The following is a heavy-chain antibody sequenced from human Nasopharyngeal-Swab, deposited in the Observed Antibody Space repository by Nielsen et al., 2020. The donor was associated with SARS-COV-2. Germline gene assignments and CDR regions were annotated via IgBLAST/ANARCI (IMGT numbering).Heavy chain of an antibody. Sequence: GVLKISCAASGFTFSSYDMHWVRQATGKGLEWVSAIGTAGDTYYPGSVKGRFTISRENAKNSLYLQMNSLRAGDTAVYYCARASVAGTYYYYYGMDVWGQGTTVTVSS. CDR1: GFTFSSYD. D-gene: IGHD6-19*01. J-gene: IGHJ6*02. CDR2: IGTAGDT. V-gene: IGHV3-13*01. CDR3: ARASVAGTYYYYYGMDV.